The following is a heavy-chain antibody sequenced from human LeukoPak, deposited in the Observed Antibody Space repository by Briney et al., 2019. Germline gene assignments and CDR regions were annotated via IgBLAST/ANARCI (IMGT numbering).Heavy chain of an antibody. V-gene: IGHV4-4*02. J-gene: IGHJ4*02. CDR2: IYHSGST. Sequence: PSETLSLTCAVSGGSISSSNWWSWVRQPPGKGLEWIGEIYHSGSTNYNPSLKSRVSISVDKSKNQFSLKLSSVTAADTAVYYCAKKGFESGRTFDHWGQGTLVTGSS. CDR3: AKKGFESGRTFDH. D-gene: IGHD3-10*01. CDR1: GGSISSSNW.